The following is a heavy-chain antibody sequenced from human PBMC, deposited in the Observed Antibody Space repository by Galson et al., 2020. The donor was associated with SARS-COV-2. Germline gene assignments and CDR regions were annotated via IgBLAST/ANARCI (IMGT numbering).Heavy chain of an antibody. V-gene: IGHV3-30-3*01. CDR3: ARDRSGSYYGANDY. Sequence: QAGGSLRLSCAASGFTFSSYAMHWVRQAPGKGLEWVAVISYDGSNKYYADSVKGRFTISRDNSKNTLYLQMNSLRAEDTAVYYCARDRSGSYYGANDYWGQGTLVTVSS. D-gene: IGHD1-26*01. CDR1: GFTFSSYA. CDR2: ISYDGSNK. J-gene: IGHJ4*02.